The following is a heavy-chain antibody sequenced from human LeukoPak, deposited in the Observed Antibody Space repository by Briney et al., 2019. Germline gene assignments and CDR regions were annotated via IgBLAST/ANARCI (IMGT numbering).Heavy chain of an antibody. CDR2: ISTDGTYT. D-gene: IGHD2-21*02. V-gene: IGHV3-74*03. CDR1: GFTFSSYW. CDR3: AITVDCRATTDCYSYFHH. J-gene: IGHJ1*01. Sequence: GGSLRLSCAASGFTFSSYWMHWVRQAPGKGLGWASRISTDGTYTEYADSVKGRFTISRDNAKDTLYLQVNSLRAEDTAVYYCAITVDCRATTDCYSYFHHWGQGTLVTVSS.